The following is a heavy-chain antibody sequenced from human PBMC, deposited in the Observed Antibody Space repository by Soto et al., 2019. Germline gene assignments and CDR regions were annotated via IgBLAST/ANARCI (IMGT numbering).Heavy chain of an antibody. J-gene: IGHJ4*02. Sequence: EVQLVESGGGLVQPGRSLRLSCAASGFTFDDYAMHWVRQAPGKGLEWVSGISWNSGSIGYADSVKGRFTISRDNAKNSLYLQMNSLRAEDTALYYCAKATDYGDYVPPGDWGQGTLVTVSS. D-gene: IGHD4-17*01. CDR1: GFTFDDYA. CDR3: AKATDYGDYVPPGD. CDR2: ISWNSGSI. V-gene: IGHV3-9*01.